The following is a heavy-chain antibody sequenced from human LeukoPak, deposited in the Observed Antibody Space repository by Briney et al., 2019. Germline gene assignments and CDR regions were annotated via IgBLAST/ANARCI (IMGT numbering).Heavy chain of an antibody. CDR1: GGSISPYY. J-gene: IGHJ4*02. CDR2: IYYSGST. CDR3: ARSTWLLDK. D-gene: IGHD3-22*01. Sequence: SETLSLTCTVSGGSISPYYWSWIRQPPGKGLEYIGYIYYSGSTNYNPSLKSRVTISLDTSKNQFPLKLSSVTAADTAVYYCARSTWLLDKWGQGTLVTVSS. V-gene: IGHV4-59*01.